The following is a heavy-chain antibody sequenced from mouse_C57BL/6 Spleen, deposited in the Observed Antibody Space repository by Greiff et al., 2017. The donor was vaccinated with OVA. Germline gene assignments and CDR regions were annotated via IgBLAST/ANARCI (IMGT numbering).Heavy chain of an antibody. V-gene: IGHV3-6*01. CDR3: ASPPEFAY. Sequence: DVQLQESGPGLVKPSQSLSLTCSVTGYSITSGYYWNWIRQFPGNKLEWMGYISYDGSNNYNPSLKNRISITRDTSKNQFFLKLNSVTTEDTATYYCASPPEFAYWGQGTLVTVSA. J-gene: IGHJ3*01. CDR1: GYSITSGYY. CDR2: ISYDGSN.